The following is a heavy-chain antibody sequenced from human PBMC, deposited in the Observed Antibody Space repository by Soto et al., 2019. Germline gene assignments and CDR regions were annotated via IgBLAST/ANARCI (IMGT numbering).Heavy chain of an antibody. J-gene: IGHJ5*02. CDR2: VYHTGDT. V-gene: IGHV4-4*02. Sequence: QVQLQESGPRLVKPSGSLSLTCGVSGGIVASSHWWSWVRQSPGGGLEWIGNVYHTGDTNLNPSLQSRVTISVDKSNNQFSLRLNSLTAADTAVYFCAREIVTAGGNNYFDPWGPGTLVTVSS. D-gene: IGHD2-21*02. CDR3: AREIVTAGGNNYFDP. CDR1: GGIVASSHW.